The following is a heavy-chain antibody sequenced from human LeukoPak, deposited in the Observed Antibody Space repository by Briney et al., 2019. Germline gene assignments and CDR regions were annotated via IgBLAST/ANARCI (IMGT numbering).Heavy chain of an antibody. V-gene: IGHV3-74*01. Sequence: YPGGSLRLSCAASGFTFSSYWMCWVSQDPGKGLAWVSCIKTDGSITAYAGSVKGRFTISRDNAKNTLYLQMNSLRADDTAVYYCARDGDAPMTDFDYWGQGTLVTVSS. J-gene: IGHJ4*02. CDR2: IKTDGSIT. CDR1: GFTFSSYW. CDR3: ARDGDAPMTDFDY. D-gene: IGHD2-21*02.